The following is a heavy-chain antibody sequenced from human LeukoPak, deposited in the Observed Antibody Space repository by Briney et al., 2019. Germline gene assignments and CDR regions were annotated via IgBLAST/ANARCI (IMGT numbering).Heavy chain of an antibody. Sequence: GGSLRLSCAASGFTFSSYSMNWVRQAPGKGLEWVSYIGTSSSTIYYADSVKGRFTISRDNAKNSLYLQMNSLRDEDTAVYYCARHDYGGNSGDYWGQGTLVTVSS. CDR1: GFTFSSYS. J-gene: IGHJ4*02. D-gene: IGHD4-23*01. V-gene: IGHV3-48*02. CDR2: IGTSSSTI. CDR3: ARHDYGGNSGDY.